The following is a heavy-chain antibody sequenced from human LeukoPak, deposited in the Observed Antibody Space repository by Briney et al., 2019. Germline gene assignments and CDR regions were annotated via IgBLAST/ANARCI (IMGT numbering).Heavy chain of an antibody. CDR3: VRGGYCSSTICYWYSAFDM. J-gene: IGHJ3*02. D-gene: IGHD2-2*01. V-gene: IGHV3-48*03. CDR1: GFTFSSYE. Sequence: GGSLRLSCAASGFTFSSYEMSWVRQAPGKGLEWVSYIATSGSAIYYADSVKGRFTISRDDAKNSLYLQMNSLRVEDMAVYYCVRGGYCSSTICYWYSAFDMWGQGTMVTVSS. CDR2: IATSGSAI.